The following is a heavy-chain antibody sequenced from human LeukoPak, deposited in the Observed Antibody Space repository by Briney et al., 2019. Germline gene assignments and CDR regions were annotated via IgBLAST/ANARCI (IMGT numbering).Heavy chain of an antibody. J-gene: IGHJ4*02. D-gene: IGHD2-2*01. V-gene: IGHV3-30*02. CDR1: GFTFTNYG. Sequence: GGSLRLSCAASGFTFTNYGMHWVRQAPGKGLDWVAFILYDGSNKYYADSVKGRFTISRDNSKYTLYLQMNSLRAEDTAVYYCAKPQDLYCTTTSCYIFDYWGQGTLVTVSS. CDR3: AKPQDLYCTTTSCYIFDY. CDR2: ILYDGSNK.